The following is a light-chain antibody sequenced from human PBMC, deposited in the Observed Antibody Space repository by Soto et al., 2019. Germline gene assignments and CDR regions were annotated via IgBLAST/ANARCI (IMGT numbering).Light chain of an antibody. CDR3: SSYTSTNHVV. V-gene: IGLV2-14*01. J-gene: IGLJ2*01. Sequence: LTQPASVSGSPGQSITISCTGTSSDVGGYNYVSWYQQHPGKAPKLVIYEVTKRPSGVSNRFSGSKSGNTASLTISGLQAEDETDYYCSSYTSTNHVVFGGGTKVTVL. CDR1: SSDVGGYNY. CDR2: EVT.